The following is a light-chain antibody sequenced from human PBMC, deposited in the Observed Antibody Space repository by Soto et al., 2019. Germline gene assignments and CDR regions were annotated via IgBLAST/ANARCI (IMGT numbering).Light chain of an antibody. CDR3: QQYYNTPGT. CDR2: WAS. J-gene: IGKJ1*01. Sequence: DIVMTQSPDSLAVSLGERATINCKSSQNILHSSNNKNYLVWYQQKPGQPPKLLIYWASTRESGVPDRFSGSGSGTDFTLTISSLQAEDVAVYYCQQYYNTPGTFGQGTKVDIK. V-gene: IGKV4-1*01. CDR1: QNILHSSNNKNY.